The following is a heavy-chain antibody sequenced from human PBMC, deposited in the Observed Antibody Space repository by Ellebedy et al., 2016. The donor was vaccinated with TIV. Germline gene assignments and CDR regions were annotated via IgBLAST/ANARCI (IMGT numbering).Heavy chain of an antibody. V-gene: IGHV4-59*01. CDR2: IYYSGTT. Sequence: SETLSLTXTVSGGSISSYYWSWIRQPPGKGLEWLGYIYYSGTTKYHPSLKSRVIMSIDTSMNQFSLKLNSVTAADTAIYYCARDLGPAHSNGWSHFDRWGQGTLVTVSS. D-gene: IGHD6-19*01. J-gene: IGHJ4*02. CDR3: ARDLGPAHSNGWSHFDR. CDR1: GGSISSYY.